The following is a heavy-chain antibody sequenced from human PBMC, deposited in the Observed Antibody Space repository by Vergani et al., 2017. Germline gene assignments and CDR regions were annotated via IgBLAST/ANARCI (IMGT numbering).Heavy chain of an antibody. J-gene: IGHJ4*02. CDR3: ARGGTVTTYYFDY. V-gene: IGHV4-31*03. CDR2: IYYSGST. CDR1: GGSISSGGYY. D-gene: IGHD4-17*01. Sequence: QVQLQESGPGLVKPSQTLSLTCTVSGGSISSGGYYWSWIRQHPGKGLEWIGYIYYSGSTYYNPSLKSRFTISVDTSKNRFSLKLSSVTAADTAVYYCARGGTVTTYYFDYWGQGTLVTVSS.